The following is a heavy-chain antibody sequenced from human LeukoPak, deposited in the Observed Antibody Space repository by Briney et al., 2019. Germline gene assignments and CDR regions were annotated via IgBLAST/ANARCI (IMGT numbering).Heavy chain of an antibody. D-gene: IGHD3-3*01. V-gene: IGHV3-20*04. J-gene: IGHJ6*03. CDR1: GFTFDDYG. CDR2: INWNGGST. Sequence: GSLRLSCAASGFTFDDYGMSWVRQAPGKGLEWVSGINWNGGSTGYADSMKGRFTISRDNAKNSLYLQMNSLRAEDTALYYCARGAKTYYDFWSGYSYYYYYMDVWGKGTTVTVSS. CDR3: ARGAKTYYDFWSGYSYYYYYMDV.